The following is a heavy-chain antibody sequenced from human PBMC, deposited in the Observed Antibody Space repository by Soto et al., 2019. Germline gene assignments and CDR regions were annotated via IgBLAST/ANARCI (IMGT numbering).Heavy chain of an antibody. CDR3: ASYGYSVDDPQGWFDS. Sequence: ASVKVSCKASGYTFTSNDTSWVRQAPGQGLEWMGWMSACNGNTNYAQKLQGRVTMTTNTSTSTAYMELRSLTSDDTAVYYCASYGYSVDDPQGWFDSWGQGTLVTVSS. D-gene: IGHD5-12*01. V-gene: IGHV1-18*04. J-gene: IGHJ5*01. CDR2: MSACNGNT. CDR1: GYTFTSND.